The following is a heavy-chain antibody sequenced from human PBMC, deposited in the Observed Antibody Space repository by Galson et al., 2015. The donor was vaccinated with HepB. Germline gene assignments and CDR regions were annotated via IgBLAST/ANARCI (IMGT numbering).Heavy chain of an antibody. CDR3: ARPGVGGYSYGRTGGDAFDI. Sequence: SETLSLTCTVSGGSISSSSYYWGWIRQPPGKGLEWIGSIYYSGSTYYNPSLKSRVTISVDTSKNQFSLKLSSVTAADTAVYYCARPGVGGYSYGRTGGDAFDIWGQGTMVTVSS. J-gene: IGHJ3*02. D-gene: IGHD5-18*01. CDR1: GGSISSSSYY. V-gene: IGHV4-39*01. CDR2: IYYSGST.